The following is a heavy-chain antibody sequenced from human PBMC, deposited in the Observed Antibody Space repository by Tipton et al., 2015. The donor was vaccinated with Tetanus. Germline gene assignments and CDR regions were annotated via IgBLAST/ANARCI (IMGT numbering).Heavy chain of an antibody. Sequence: QSGAEVKKPGASVKVSCKASGYTFTSYAMHWVRQAPGQRLEWMGWINAGNGNTKYSQKFQGRVTITRDTSASTAYMELSSLRSEDTAVYYCARDWPAVAGTFGWFDPWGQGTLVTVSS. J-gene: IGHJ5*02. CDR1: GYTFTSYA. V-gene: IGHV1-3*01. CDR3: ARDWPAVAGTFGWFDP. CDR2: INAGNGNT. D-gene: IGHD6-19*01.